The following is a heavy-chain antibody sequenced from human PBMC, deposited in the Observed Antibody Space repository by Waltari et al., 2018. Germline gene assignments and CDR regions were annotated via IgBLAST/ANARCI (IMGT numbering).Heavy chain of an antibody. CDR1: GYTFTGYY. Sequence: QVQLVQSGAEVKKPGASVKVSCKASGYTFTGYYMHWVRQAPGQGLEWMGWINPISGGTNYAQKFQGRVTMTRDTSISTAYMELSRLRSDDTAVYYCASLPTGGGAAYWGQGTLVTVSS. D-gene: IGHD4-17*01. CDR3: ASLPTGGGAAY. CDR2: INPISGGT. V-gene: IGHV1-2*02. J-gene: IGHJ4*02.